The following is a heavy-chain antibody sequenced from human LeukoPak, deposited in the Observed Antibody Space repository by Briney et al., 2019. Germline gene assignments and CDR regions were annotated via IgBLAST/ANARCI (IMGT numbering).Heavy chain of an antibody. V-gene: IGHV3-30*18. Sequence: GGSLRLSCAASGFTFSSYGMHWVRQAPGKGLEWVAVISYDGSNEYYADSVKGRFTISRDNSKNTLYLQMNSLRAEDTAVYYCAKDVCSSTSCPNDYWGQGTLVTVSS. CDR1: GFTFSSYG. CDR2: ISYDGSNE. J-gene: IGHJ4*02. CDR3: AKDVCSSTSCPNDY. D-gene: IGHD2-2*01.